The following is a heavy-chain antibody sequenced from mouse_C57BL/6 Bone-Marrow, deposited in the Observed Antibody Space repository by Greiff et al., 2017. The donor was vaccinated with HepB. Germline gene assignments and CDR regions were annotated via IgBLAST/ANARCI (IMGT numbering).Heavy chain of an antibody. D-gene: IGHD1-1*01. J-gene: IGHJ1*03. CDR3: ARKPLIYYYGSSSWYFDV. CDR1: GFTFSDYG. Sequence: EVKLMESGGGLVKPGGSLKLSCAASGFTFSDYGMHWVRQAPEKGLEWVAYISSGNSTIYYADTVKGRFTISRDNAKNTLFLQMTSLRSEDTAMYYCARKPLIYYYGSSSWYFDVWGTGTTVTVSS. CDR2: ISSGNSTI. V-gene: IGHV5-17*01.